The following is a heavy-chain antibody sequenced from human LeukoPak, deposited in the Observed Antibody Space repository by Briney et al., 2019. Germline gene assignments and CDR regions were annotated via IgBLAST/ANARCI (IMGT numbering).Heavy chain of an antibody. CDR3: ARPGYDFWSGYYGPGYYYYMDV. J-gene: IGHJ6*03. V-gene: IGHV3-21*01. D-gene: IGHD3-3*01. CDR1: GFTFSSYS. CDR2: ISSSSSYI. Sequence: GGSLRLSCAASGFTFSSYSMNWVRQAPGKGLEWVSPISSSSSYIYYADSVKGRFTISRDNAKNSLYLQMNSLRAEDTAVYYCARPGYDFWSGYYGPGYYYYMDVWGKGTTVTVSS.